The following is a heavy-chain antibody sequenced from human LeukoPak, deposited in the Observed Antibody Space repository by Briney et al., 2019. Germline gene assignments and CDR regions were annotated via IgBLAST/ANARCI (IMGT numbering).Heavy chain of an antibody. D-gene: IGHD3-22*01. CDR3: ARHYYDSSGYYGDTFDY. CDR2: IYYSGST. J-gene: IGHJ4*02. Sequence: LSETLSLTCTVSGGSISISGYFWGWIRQPPGKGLEWIGSIYYSGSTYHNPSLKSRVTISVDTSKNQFSLKLSSVTAADTAVYYCARHYYDSSGYYGDTFDYWGQGILVTVSS. V-gene: IGHV4-39*07. CDR1: GGSISISGYF.